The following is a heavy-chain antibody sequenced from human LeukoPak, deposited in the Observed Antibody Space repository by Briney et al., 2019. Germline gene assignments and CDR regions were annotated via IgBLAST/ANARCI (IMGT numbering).Heavy chain of an antibody. D-gene: IGHD1-26*01. CDR2: IYNGGNT. CDR3: AAGPWELDF. Sequence: ASETLSLTCTVSGVSINTYYASWIRQAPGKGLEFIGFIYNGGNTNYNPSLKSRATISVHTSNNQFSLRLTSVTAADTAMYYCAAGPWELDFWGQGTLVTVSS. V-gene: IGHV4-4*09. J-gene: IGHJ4*02. CDR1: GVSINTYY.